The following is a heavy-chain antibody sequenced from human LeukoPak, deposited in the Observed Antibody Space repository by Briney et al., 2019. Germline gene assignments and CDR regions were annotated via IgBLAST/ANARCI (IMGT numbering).Heavy chain of an antibody. Sequence: ASVKVSCKASGYTFTSYDINWVRQATGQGLEWMGWMNPNSGNTGYAQKFQGRVTMTRNTSISTAYMGLSSLRSEDTAVYYCARDDGDYGDYFSSWGQGTLVTVSS. D-gene: IGHD4-17*01. CDR3: ARDDGDYGDYFSS. CDR1: GYTFTSYD. J-gene: IGHJ4*02. V-gene: IGHV1-8*01. CDR2: MNPNSGNT.